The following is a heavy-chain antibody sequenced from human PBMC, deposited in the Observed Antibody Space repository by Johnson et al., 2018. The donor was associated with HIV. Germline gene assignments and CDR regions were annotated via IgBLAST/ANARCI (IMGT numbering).Heavy chain of an antibody. CDR3: APIAAHHDAFDI. CDR2: ISYDGSNT. Sequence: QVQLVESGGGVVQPGRSLRLSCAASEFTLSNYGIHWVRQAPGKGLEWLSLISYDGSNTYYADSVRGRFTLSRDNSKNTLYLQMNSLRAEDTAVYYCAPIAAHHDAFDIWGQGTMVTVSS. V-gene: IGHV3-30*03. J-gene: IGHJ3*02. D-gene: IGHD6-6*01. CDR1: EFTLSNYG.